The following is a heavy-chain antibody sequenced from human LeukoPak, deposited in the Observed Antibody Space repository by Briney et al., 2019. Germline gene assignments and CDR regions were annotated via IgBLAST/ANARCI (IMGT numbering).Heavy chain of an antibody. J-gene: IGHJ4*02. V-gene: IGHV3-20*04. D-gene: IGHD6-13*01. CDR2: INWNGGST. CDR1: GFTFDDYG. CDR3: ARTMITPGAAAAFDY. Sequence: GGSLRLSCAASGFTFDDYGMSWVRQAPGKGLEWVSGINWNGGSTGYADSVKGRFTISRDNAKNSLYLQMNSLRAEDTALYYCARTMITPGAAAAFDYWGQGTLVTVSS.